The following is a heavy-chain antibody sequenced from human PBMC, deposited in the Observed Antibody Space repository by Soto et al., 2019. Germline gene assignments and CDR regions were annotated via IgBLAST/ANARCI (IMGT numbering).Heavy chain of an antibody. Sequence: PSETLSLTCAVSGGSISSGGYYWSWIRQPPGKGLEWIGYIYHSGSTYYNPSLKSRVTISVDRSKNQFSLKLSSVTAADTAVYYCARDIAATRTVAWWFDSWGQGTLVTVSS. D-gene: IGHD6-13*01. CDR2: IYHSGST. CDR3: ARDIAATRTVAWWFDS. CDR1: GGSISSGGYY. V-gene: IGHV4-30-2*01. J-gene: IGHJ5*01.